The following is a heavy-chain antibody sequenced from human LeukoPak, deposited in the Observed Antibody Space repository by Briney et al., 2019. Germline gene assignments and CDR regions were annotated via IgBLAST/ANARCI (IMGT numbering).Heavy chain of an antibody. CDR2: INSESSHI. CDR1: GFTFSTSA. V-gene: IGHV3-21*01. Sequence: GASLRLSCAASGFTFSTSAMNWVRQGPGKGLEWVSSINSESSHIYYAASVRGRFTISRDNAKNSLYLEMNSLRAEDTAVYYCARESPAFDYWGQGTLVTVSS. CDR3: ARESPAFDY. J-gene: IGHJ4*02.